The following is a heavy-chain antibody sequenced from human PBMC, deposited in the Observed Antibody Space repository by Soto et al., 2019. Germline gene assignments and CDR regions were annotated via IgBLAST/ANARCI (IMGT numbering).Heavy chain of an antibody. V-gene: IGHV3-66*01. CDR1: GFTVGISY. D-gene: IGHD5-18*01. CDR3: ARVDTAIDWFDP. J-gene: IGHJ5*02. CDR2: MYSGGNT. Sequence: PGGSLRLSCAASGFTVGISYMSWVRQVPGKGLEWVSIMYSGGNTYYAASVKGRFIVSRDNSKNTLYLQMSSLRVEDTAVYYCARVDTAIDWFDPWGQGTLVTVSS.